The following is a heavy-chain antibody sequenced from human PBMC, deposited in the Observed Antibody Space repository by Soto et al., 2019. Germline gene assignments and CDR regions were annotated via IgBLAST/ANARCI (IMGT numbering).Heavy chain of an antibody. CDR2: INQKGRDK. J-gene: IGHJ6*02. CDR3: AREPTTAVVNYGMDV. CDR1: GFTLSNYW. D-gene: IGHD6-13*01. V-gene: IGHV3-7*01. Sequence: EVQLVESGGGLVQPGGSLRLSCAASGFTLSNYWMSWVRQAPGKGLEWVANINQKGRDKYYVDSVKGRFTISRDNAKELLYLQMNSLRDEESAVYYCAREPTTAVVNYGMDVWGQGTTVTVSS.